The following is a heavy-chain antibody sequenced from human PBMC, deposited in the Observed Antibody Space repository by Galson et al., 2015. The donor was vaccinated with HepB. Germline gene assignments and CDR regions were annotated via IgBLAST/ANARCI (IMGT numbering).Heavy chain of an antibody. V-gene: IGHV3-30*18. Sequence: SLRLSCAASGFTFSSYGMHWVRQAPGKGLEWVAVISYDGGIKYYADSVKGRFTISRDNSKNTLYLQVNSLRAEDTAVYYCAKDGHPYSSSWYYFDYWGQGALVTVSS. D-gene: IGHD6-13*01. CDR3: AKDGHPYSSSWYYFDY. J-gene: IGHJ4*02. CDR2: ISYDGGIK. CDR1: GFTFSSYG.